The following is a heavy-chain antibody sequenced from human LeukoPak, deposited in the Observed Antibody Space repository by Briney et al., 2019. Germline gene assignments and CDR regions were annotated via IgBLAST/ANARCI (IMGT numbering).Heavy chain of an antibody. V-gene: IGHV3-23*01. Sequence: GGSLRLSCAASGFIFRSYGMRWVRQAPGKGLEWVSTIDGGDDNTYYADSVKGRFTISRDNSKNTLYLQMNSLRVDDTAVYYCAKNYPFDIWGQGTTVTVSS. CDR3: AKNYPFDI. CDR2: IDGGDDNT. D-gene: IGHD5-24*01. CDR1: GFIFRSYG. J-gene: IGHJ3*02.